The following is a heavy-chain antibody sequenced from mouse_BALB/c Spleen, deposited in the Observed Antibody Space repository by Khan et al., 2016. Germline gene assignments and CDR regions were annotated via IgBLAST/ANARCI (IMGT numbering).Heavy chain of an antibody. D-gene: IGHD1-1*02. Sequence: QVQLKQSGPGLVQPSQSLSITCTVSGFSLTSHGVHWVRQSPGTGLEWLGVIWRGGSTDYNEAFISRLITSKENTKSQAFFNMISLQVNDTAIYYCARYGGDYAMDYWGQGTSVTVSS. CDR3: ARYGGDYAMDY. CDR2: IWRGGST. V-gene: IGHV2-2*02. CDR1: GFSLTSHG. J-gene: IGHJ4*01.